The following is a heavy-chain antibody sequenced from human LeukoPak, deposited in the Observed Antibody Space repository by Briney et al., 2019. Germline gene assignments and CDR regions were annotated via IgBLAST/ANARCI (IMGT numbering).Heavy chain of an antibody. CDR1: GFTFGDYA. V-gene: IGHV3-49*04. D-gene: IGHD4-23*01. CDR2: TRSQPYGGTA. J-gene: IGHJ3*02. CDR3: TRWGHYGGSSGIRAFDI. Sequence: PGGSLRLSCSTSGFTFGDYAMNWVRQAPGKGLEWVGFTRSQPYGGTAEYAASVKGRFTISRDDSKSIAYLQMNSLKTEDTAVYYCTRWGHYGGSSGIRAFDIWGQGTVVTVSS.